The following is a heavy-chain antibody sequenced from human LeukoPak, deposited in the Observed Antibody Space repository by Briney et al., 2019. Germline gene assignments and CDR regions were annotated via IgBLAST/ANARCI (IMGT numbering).Heavy chain of an antibody. J-gene: IGHJ5*02. CDR1: GGSISSSSYY. CDR3: ARAPSGWFDP. Sequence: SETLSLTCTVSGGSISSSSYYWGWIRQPPGKGLERIGSIYYSGSTYYNPSLKSRVTISVDTSKNQFSLKLSSVTAADTAVYYCARAPSGWFDPWGQGTLVTVSS. CDR2: IYYSGST. V-gene: IGHV4-39*07. D-gene: IGHD6-19*01.